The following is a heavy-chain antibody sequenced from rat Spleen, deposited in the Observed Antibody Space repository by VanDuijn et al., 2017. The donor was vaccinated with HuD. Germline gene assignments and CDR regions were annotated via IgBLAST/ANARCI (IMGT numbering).Heavy chain of an antibody. Sequence: EVQLQESGPGLVKPSQSLSLTCSVTGHSITTSYRWNWIRKFPGNKLEWLGYVNSAGTTNYNPSLKSRISITRDTSKNQFFLQVNSVSSEDTATYYCARSDGVHYYLPFADWGQGVMVTVSS. V-gene: IGHV3-3*01. CDR3: ARSDGVHYYLPFAD. D-gene: IGHD1-1*01. CDR1: GHSITTSYR. CDR2: VNSAGTT. J-gene: IGHJ2*01.